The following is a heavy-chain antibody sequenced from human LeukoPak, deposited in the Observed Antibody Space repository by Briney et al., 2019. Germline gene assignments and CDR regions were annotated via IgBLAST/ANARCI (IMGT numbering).Heavy chain of an antibody. CDR1: GGSISSSSYY. D-gene: IGHD5-18*01. CDR2: IYYSGST. J-gene: IGHJ4*02. CDR3: ARTGRGYSYGHFDY. V-gene: IGHV4-39*07. Sequence: SETLSLTCTVSGGSISSSSYYWGWIRQPPGKGLEWIGSIYYSGSTYYNPSLKKRVTISVDTSKNQFSLKLSSVTAADTAVYYCARTGRGYSYGHFDYWGQGTLVTVSS.